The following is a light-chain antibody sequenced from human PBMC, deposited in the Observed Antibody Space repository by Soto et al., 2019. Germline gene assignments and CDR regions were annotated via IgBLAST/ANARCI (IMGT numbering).Light chain of an antibody. V-gene: IGKV3-20*01. J-gene: IGKJ5*01. CDR1: QSVSSY. CDR3: QQYGSSPIT. Sequence: EIVFTQSPATRSLSPGERATLSCRASQSVSSYLAWYQQKPGQAPRLLIYGASSRATGIPDRFSGSGSGTDFTLAISRLEPEDFAVYYCQQYGSSPITFGQGTRLEIK. CDR2: GAS.